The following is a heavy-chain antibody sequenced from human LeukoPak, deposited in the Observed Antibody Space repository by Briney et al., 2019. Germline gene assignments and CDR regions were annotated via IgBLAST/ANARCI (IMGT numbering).Heavy chain of an antibody. CDR1: GYTFTSYG. J-gene: IGHJ6*02. V-gene: IGHV1-18*01. Sequence: ASVKVSCKASGYTFTSYGISWVRQAPGQELEWMGWISAYNGNTNYAQKLQGRVTMTTDTSTSTAYMELRSLRSDDTAVYYCASTGIVATFPYGMDVWGQGTTVTVSS. CDR3: ASTGIVATFPYGMDV. D-gene: IGHD5-12*01. CDR2: ISAYNGNT.